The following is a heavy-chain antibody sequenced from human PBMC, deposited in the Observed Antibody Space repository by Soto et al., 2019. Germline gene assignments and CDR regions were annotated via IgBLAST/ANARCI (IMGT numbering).Heavy chain of an antibody. CDR2: IYPDDSDT. CDR3: ARHADYYGMDV. CDR1: GYPFTNYW. Sequence: PGESLKISCQGSGYPFTNYWIGWVRQMPGKGLEWMGIIYPDDSDTRYSPSFQGQVTMSADKSISTAYLQWSSLKASDSAMYYCARHADYYGMDVWGQGTTVTVS. V-gene: IGHV5-51*01. J-gene: IGHJ6*02.